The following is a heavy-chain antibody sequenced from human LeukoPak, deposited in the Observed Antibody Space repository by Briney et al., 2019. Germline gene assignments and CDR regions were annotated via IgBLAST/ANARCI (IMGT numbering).Heavy chain of an antibody. CDR3: ARSRTGTTRFLDY. CDR2: IYYSGST. CDR1: GGSISSSSSY. D-gene: IGHD1-1*01. J-gene: IGHJ4*02. V-gene: IGHV4-39*01. Sequence: SETLSLTCTVSGGSISSSSSYWGWIRQPPGKGLEWIGSIYYSGSTYYNPSLKSRVTISVDTSKNQFPLKLSSVTAADTAVYYCARSRTGTTRFLDYWGQGTLVTVSS.